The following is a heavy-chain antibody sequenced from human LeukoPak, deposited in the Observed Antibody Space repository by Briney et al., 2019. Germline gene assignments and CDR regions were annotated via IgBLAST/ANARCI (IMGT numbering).Heavy chain of an antibody. V-gene: IGHV4-39*07. J-gene: IGHJ6*02. D-gene: IGHD3-10*01. CDR1: GGSISSGSYY. CDR2: IYYSAST. CDR3: ARGDYYGSAPYGMDV. Sequence: SETLSLTCTVSGGSISSGSYYWGWLRQPPGKGLEWIGSIYYSASTYYNPSLKSRVTISIYTSKNQLSLKLNSVTATDTAVYYCARGDYYGSAPYGMDVWGQGTTVTVSS.